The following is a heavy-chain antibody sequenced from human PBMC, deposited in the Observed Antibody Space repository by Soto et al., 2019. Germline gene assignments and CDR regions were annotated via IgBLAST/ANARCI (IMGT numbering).Heavy chain of an antibody. CDR2: ISTSGSTI. CDR3: AKTDYSIYYGMDV. Sequence: PGGSLRLSCAASGFTFSDYYMSWIRQAPGKGLEWVSYISTSGSTINYADSVKGRFTISRDNAKNSLYLQMNSLRAEDTAVYYCAKTDYSIYYGMDVWGQGTTVTVSS. CDR1: GFTFSDYY. D-gene: IGHD4-4*01. V-gene: IGHV3-11*01. J-gene: IGHJ6*02.